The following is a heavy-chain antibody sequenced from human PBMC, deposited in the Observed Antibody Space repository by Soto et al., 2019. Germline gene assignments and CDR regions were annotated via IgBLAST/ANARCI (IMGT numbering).Heavy chain of an antibody. CDR3: AKSYGFGELRGYYYYYMDV. Sequence: GGSLRLSCAASGFTFSSYAMSWVRQAPGKGLEWVSAISGSGGSTYYADSVKGRFTISRDNSKNTLYLQMNSLRAEDTAVYYCAKSYGFGELRGYYYYYMDVWGKGTTVTVSS. J-gene: IGHJ6*03. D-gene: IGHD3-10*01. V-gene: IGHV3-23*01. CDR1: GFTFSSYA. CDR2: ISGSGGST.